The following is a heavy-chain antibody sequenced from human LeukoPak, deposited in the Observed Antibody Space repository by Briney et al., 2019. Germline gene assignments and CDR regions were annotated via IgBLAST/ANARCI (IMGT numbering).Heavy chain of an antibody. CDR1: GFTFSNYA. CDR2: ISGSGGST. CDR3: AKEEWLLAVYFDY. Sequence: GGSLRLSCAASGFTFSNYAMSWVRQAPGKGLEWVSTISGSGGSTYYADSVMGQFTISRDNSKNTLYLQMNSLRAEDTAVYYCAKEEWLLAVYFDYWGQGTLVTVSS. D-gene: IGHD3-3*01. V-gene: IGHV3-23*01. J-gene: IGHJ4*02.